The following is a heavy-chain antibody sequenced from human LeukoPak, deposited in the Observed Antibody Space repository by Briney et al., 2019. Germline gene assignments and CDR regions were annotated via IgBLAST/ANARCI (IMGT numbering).Heavy chain of an antibody. CDR1: GFTFSSYA. V-gene: IGHV3-30*04. J-gene: IGHJ6*04. Sequence: GGSLRLSCAASGFTFSSYAMHWVRQAPGKGLEWVAVISYDGSNKYYADSVKGRFTISRDNSKNTLYLQMNSLRAEDTAVYYCAKPRGYCSSTSCYANYYYYYGMDVWGKGTTVTVSS. CDR2: ISYDGSNK. CDR3: AKPRGYCSSTSCYANYYYYYGMDV. D-gene: IGHD2-2*01.